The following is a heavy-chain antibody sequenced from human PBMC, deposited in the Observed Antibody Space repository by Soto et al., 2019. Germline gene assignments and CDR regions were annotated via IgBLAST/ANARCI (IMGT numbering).Heavy chain of an antibody. V-gene: IGHV3-30*18. CDR2: ISYDGSNR. J-gene: IGHJ4*02. CDR3: AKDEGDGYNPIGNY. CDR1: GFTFSRYG. D-gene: IGHD5-12*01. Sequence: QVHLVESGGGVVQAGRSLRLSCAASGFTFSRYGMHWVRQAPGKGLEWVALISYDGSNRNYADSVKGRFAISRDNYKNTLYLQMNSLRVDDTAVYYCAKDEGDGYNPIGNYWGQGTLVTVSS.